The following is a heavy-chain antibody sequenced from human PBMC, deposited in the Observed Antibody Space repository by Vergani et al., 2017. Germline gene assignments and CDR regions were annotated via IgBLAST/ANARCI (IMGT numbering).Heavy chain of an antibody. CDR2: ISGSGGST. V-gene: IGHV3-23*01. CDR1: GFTFSSYA. J-gene: IGHJ5*02. CDR3: AKVPHCSSTSCYGRWFDP. D-gene: IGHD2-2*01. Sequence: EVQLLESGGGWVQPGGSLRLSCAASGFTFSSYAMSWVRQAPGKGLEWVSAISGSGGSTYYADSVKGRFTISRDNSKNTLYLQMNSLRAEDTAVYYCAKVPHCSSTSCYGRWFDPWGQGTLVTVSS.